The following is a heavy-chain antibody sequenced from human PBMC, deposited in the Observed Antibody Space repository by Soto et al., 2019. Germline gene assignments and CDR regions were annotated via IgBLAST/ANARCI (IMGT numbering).Heavy chain of an antibody. CDR1: GFTSSSNW. Sequence: EVQLVESGGDLVQPGGSLRPSCEASGFTSSSNWMHWVRQGPGKGLVWVSRMNPDGSTRGYADSVKGRFTISRDNARNTVFLQMSSLRAEDTAVYYCARGGEVGAGQYYLDDSWGQGTLVTVSS. CDR2: MNPDGSTR. CDR3: ARGGEVGAGQYYLDDS. D-gene: IGHD2-21*01. J-gene: IGHJ4*02. V-gene: IGHV3-74*01.